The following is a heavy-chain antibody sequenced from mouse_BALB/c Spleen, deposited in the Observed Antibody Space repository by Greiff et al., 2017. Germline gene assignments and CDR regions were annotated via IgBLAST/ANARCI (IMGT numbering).Heavy chain of an antibody. V-gene: IGHV1-7*01. D-gene: IGHD3-2*01. CDR2: INPSTGYT. Sequence: VQLQQSGAELAKPGASVKMSCKASGYTFTSYWMHWVKQRPGQGLEWIGYINPSTGYTEYNQKFKDKATLTADKSSSTAYMQLSSLTSEDSAVYYCARGRGRLGLRDYWGQGTTLTVAS. J-gene: IGHJ2*01. CDR1: GYTFTSYW. CDR3: ARGRGRLGLRDY.